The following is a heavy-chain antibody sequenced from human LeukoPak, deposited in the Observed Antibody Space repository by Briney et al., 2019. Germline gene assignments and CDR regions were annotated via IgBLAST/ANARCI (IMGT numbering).Heavy chain of an antibody. CDR1: GFTFSPYW. CDR3: ARLAPYYGTGII. Sequence: PGGSLRLSCAASGFTFSPYWMSWVRQAPGKGREWVATIKEDGSEEYYVDSVKGRFTISRDNAKSSLYLQMSSLRAEDTAVYYCARLAPYYGTGIIWGQGTVVTVSS. V-gene: IGHV3-7*01. J-gene: IGHJ3*02. CDR2: IKEDGSEE. D-gene: IGHD3-10*01.